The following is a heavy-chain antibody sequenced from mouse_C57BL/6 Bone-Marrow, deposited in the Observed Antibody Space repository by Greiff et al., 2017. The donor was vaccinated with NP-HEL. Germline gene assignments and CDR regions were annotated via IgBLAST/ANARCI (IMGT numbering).Heavy chain of an antibody. D-gene: IGHD1-1*01. CDR2: IDPSDSET. V-gene: IGHV1-52*01. CDR1: GYTFTSYW. Sequence: VQLQQPGAELVRPGSSVKLSCKASGYTFTSYWMHWVKQRPIQGLEWIGNIDPSDSETHYNQKFKDKATLTVDKSSSTAYMQLSSLTSEYSAVYYCARDYYGSPFAYWGQGTLVTVSA. CDR3: ARDYYGSPFAY. J-gene: IGHJ3*01.